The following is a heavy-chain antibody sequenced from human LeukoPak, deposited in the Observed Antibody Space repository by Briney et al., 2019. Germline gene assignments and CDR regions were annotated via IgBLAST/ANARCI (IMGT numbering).Heavy chain of an antibody. CDR2: ISAYNGNT. J-gene: IGHJ4*02. V-gene: IGHV1-18*01. CDR3: ARGGYSGYADY. D-gene: IGHD5-12*01. Sequence: WMGWISAYNGNTNYAQKLQGRVTMTTDTSTSTAYMELRSLRSDDTAVYYCARGGYSGYADYWGQGTLVTVSS.